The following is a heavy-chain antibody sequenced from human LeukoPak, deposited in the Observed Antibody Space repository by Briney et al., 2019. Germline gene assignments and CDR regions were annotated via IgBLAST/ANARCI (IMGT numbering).Heavy chain of an antibody. D-gene: IGHD5-12*01. J-gene: IGHJ4*02. CDR1: GYTFTSYD. Sequence: ASVKVSCKASGYTFTSYDINWVRQATGQGLEWMGWMNPNSGNTGYAQKFQGRVTITADKSTSTAYMELSSLRSEDTAVYYCARSGRLRWDFDYWGQGTLVTVSS. CDR2: MNPNSGNT. V-gene: IGHV1-8*03. CDR3: ARSGRLRWDFDY.